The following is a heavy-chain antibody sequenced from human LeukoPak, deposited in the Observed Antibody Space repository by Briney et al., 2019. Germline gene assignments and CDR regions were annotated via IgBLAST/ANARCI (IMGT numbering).Heavy chain of an antibody. CDR3: ARDDRSGYSSSWYWFDP. Sequence: QPGGSLRLSCAASGFTFSSYWMSWVRQAPGKGLEWVANIKQDGSEKYYVDSVKGRFTISRDNAKNSLYLQMNSLRAEDTAVYYCARDDRSGYSSSWYWFDPWGQGTLVTVSS. CDR2: IKQDGSEK. J-gene: IGHJ5*02. D-gene: IGHD6-13*01. V-gene: IGHV3-7*01. CDR1: GFTFSSYW.